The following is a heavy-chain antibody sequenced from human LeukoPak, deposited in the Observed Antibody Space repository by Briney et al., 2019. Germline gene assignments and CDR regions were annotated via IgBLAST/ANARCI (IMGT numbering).Heavy chain of an antibody. J-gene: IGHJ4*02. CDR1: GGSISSYY. CDR3: ARDRSSTTGGLFDY. V-gene: IGHV4-4*07. CDR2: IYTSGST. D-gene: IGHD2-2*01. Sequence: PSETLSLTCTVSGGSISSYYWSWIRQPAGKGLEWIGRIYTSGSTNYIPSLKSRVTISVDTSKNQFSLKLSSVTAADTAVYYCARDRSSTTGGLFDYWGQGTLVTVSS.